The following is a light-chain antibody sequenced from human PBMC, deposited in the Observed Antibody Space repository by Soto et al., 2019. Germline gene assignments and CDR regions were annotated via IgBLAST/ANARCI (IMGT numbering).Light chain of an antibody. J-gene: IGKJ2*01. V-gene: IGKV1-5*03. Sequence: DIQMTQSPSTLSASVGDRVTITCRASQSITTWLAWFQQKPGKAPDLLIYKASSLESGVPSRFSGSGSGTEFPLTISSLQPDDFATYYCQQCYIYPYTFGQGTKLEIK. CDR1: QSITTW. CDR3: QQCYIYPYT. CDR2: KAS.